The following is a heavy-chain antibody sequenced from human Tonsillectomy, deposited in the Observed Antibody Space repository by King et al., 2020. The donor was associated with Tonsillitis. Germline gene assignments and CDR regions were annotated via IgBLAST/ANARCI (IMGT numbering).Heavy chain of an antibody. CDR2: IYPDDSDT. Sequence: QLVQSGAEVKKPGESLKISCKASGYNFANYWIGWVRQMPGEGLEWMAIIYPDDSDTRYSPSFQGQVTISADNSISTAYLQWSSLKASDTAMYYCARLLSGWYGAAYWGQGTLVTVSS. J-gene: IGHJ4*02. CDR1: GYNFANYW. D-gene: IGHD6-19*01. CDR3: ARLLSGWYGAAY. V-gene: IGHV5-51*01.